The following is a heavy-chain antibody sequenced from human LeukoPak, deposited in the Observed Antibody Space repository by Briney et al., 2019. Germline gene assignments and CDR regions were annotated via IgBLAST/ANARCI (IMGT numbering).Heavy chain of an antibody. CDR1: GFTFSSYG. CDR2: IWYDGSNK. J-gene: IGHJ4*02. CDR3: ARGGEQLEDLDY. Sequence: GRSLRLSCAASGFTFSSYGMHWVRQAPGKGLEWVAVIWYDGSNKYYADSVKGRFTISRDNSKNTLYLQMNSLRAEDTAVYYCARGGEQLEDLDYWGQGTLATVSS. V-gene: IGHV3-33*01. D-gene: IGHD6-6*01.